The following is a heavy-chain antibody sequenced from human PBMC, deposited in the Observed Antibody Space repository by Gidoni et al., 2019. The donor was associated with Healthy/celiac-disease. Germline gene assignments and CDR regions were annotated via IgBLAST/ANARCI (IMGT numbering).Heavy chain of an antibody. V-gene: IGHV3-30*11. CDR1: GFNFSHYP. CDR3: AGEGPEEDTAMVQLFGMDV. J-gene: IGHJ6*02. Sequence: QVQLVEYGGGVVMTGRSRRLSSPASGFNFSHYPMNGVRKVPGKGIAWESCLTYEGSNKHYADSVKVRFTISRDNSKNTLYRQMNSLRAQDTAVYYCAGEGPEEDTAMVQLFGMDVWGQGTTVTVSS. CDR2: LTYEGSNK. D-gene: IGHD5-18*01.